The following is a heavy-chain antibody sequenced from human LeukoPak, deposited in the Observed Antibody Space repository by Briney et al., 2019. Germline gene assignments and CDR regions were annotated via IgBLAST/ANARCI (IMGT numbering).Heavy chain of an antibody. D-gene: IGHD3-10*01. V-gene: IGHV3-30*02. CDR1: GFTFSSYG. CDR2: IRYDGSNK. J-gene: IGHJ4*02. CDR3: AKDWGTLWFGNQTESDY. Sequence: PGGSLRLSCAASGFTFSSYGMHWVRQAPGKGLEWVAFIRYDGSNKYYADSVKGRFTISRDNSKNTLYLQMNSLRAEDTAVYYCAKDWGTLWFGNQTESDYWGQGTPVTVSS.